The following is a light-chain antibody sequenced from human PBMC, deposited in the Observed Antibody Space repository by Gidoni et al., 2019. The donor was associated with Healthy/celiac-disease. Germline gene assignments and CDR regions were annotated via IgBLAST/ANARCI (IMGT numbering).Light chain of an antibody. CDR3: SSYTSSSTLNYV. CDR1: SSDVGGYNY. V-gene: IGLV2-14*01. Sequence: QPALTQPASVSGSPGQSITIPCTGTSSDVGGYNYVSWYQQHPGKAPKLMIYEVSNRPSGVSNRFSGSKSGNTASLTISGLQAEDEADYYCSSYTSSSTLNYVFGTGTKVTVL. J-gene: IGLJ1*01. CDR2: EVS.